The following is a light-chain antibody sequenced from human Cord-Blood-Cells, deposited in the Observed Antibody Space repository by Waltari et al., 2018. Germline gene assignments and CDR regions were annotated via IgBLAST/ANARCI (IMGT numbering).Light chain of an antibody. CDR3: CSYAGSSTFV. J-gene: IGLJ1*01. CDR1: SSDVGSYNL. V-gene: IGLV2-23*03. CDR2: EGS. Sequence: QSALTQPASVSGSPGQAITISCPATSSDVGSYNLFSWYQQHPGKAPKHMIYEGSKRPSGVSNRFSGSTSGNTASLTISGLQAEDEADYYCCSYAGSSTFVFGTGTKVTVL.